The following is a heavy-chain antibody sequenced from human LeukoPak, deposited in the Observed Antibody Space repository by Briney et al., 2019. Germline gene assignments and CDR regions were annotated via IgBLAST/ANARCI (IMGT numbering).Heavy chain of an antibody. CDR3: ARDLYGSPDY. CDR1: GYIFTDYY. CDR2: INPSGGST. D-gene: IGHD3-10*01. V-gene: IGHV1-46*01. J-gene: IGHJ4*02. Sequence: ASVKVSCKASGYIFTDYYMHWVRQAPGQGLEWMGIINPSGGSTSYAQKFQGRVTMTRDTSASTVYMELSSLRSEDTAVYYCARDLYGSPDYWGQGTLVTVSS.